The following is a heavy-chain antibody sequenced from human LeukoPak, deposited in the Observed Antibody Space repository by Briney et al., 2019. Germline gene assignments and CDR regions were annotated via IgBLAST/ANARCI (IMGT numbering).Heavy chain of an antibody. CDR1: GFTFSNAW. J-gene: IGHJ4*02. CDR3: TIQLLWFGELLDGDY. CDR2: IKSKTDGGTT. V-gene: IGHV3-15*01. D-gene: IGHD3-10*01. Sequence: GGSLGLSCAASGFTFSNAWMSWVRQAPGKGLQWFCRIKSKTDGGTTDYAAPVKGRFTISRDDSKNTLYLQMNSLKTEDTAVYYCTIQLLWFGELLDGDYWGQGALVTVSS.